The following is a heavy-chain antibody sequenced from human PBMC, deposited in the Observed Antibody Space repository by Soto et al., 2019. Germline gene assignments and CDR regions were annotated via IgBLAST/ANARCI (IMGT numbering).Heavy chain of an antibody. CDR2: IGTAGDT. Sequence: EVQLVESGGGLVQPGGSLRLSCAASGFTFSSYDMHWVRQATGKGLEWVSAIGTAGDTYYPGSVKGRFTISRENAKNSLYLQMNSLSAEDTAVYYCARDRRLAARPNEIWFDPWGQGTLVTVSS. J-gene: IGHJ5*02. D-gene: IGHD6-6*01. V-gene: IGHV3-13*01. CDR1: GFTFSSYD. CDR3: ARDRRLAARPNEIWFDP.